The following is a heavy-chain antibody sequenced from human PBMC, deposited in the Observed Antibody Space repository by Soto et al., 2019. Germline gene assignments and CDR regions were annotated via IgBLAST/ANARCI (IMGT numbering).Heavy chain of an antibody. CDR3: ASPRGPAGGYYYYYYMDV. V-gene: IGHV1-58*02. J-gene: IGHJ6*03. CDR1: GFTFTSSA. D-gene: IGHD3-10*01. Sequence: SVKVSCKASGFTFTSSAMQWVRQARGQRLEWIGWIVVGSGNTNYAQKFQGRVTITRDTSASTAYMELSSLRSEDTAVYYCASPRGPAGGYYYYYYMDVWGKGTTVTVSS. CDR2: IVVGSGNT.